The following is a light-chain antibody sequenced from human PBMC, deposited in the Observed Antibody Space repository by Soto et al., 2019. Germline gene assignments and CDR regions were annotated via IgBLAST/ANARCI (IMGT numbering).Light chain of an antibody. V-gene: IGLV2-11*01. CDR1: SSDVGGYNY. Sequence: QSVLTQPRSVSGSPGQSVTISCTGTSSDVGGYNYVSWYQQHPGKAPKLMIYDVNKWPSGVPDRFSGSKSGNTASLTVSGLQAEDEAAYSCSSYAGSNNLVFGGGTKLTVL. CDR3: SSYAGSNNLV. CDR2: DVN. J-gene: IGLJ3*02.